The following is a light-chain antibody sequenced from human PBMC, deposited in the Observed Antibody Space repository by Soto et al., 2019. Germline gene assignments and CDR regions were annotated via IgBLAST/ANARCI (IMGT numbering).Light chain of an antibody. CDR1: QSITNR. CDR2: DAS. Sequence: DIQMTQSPSTLSASVGDRVTITFRASQSITNRLAWYQQKPGKAPKVLIYDASNLEYGVPSRFSGSGFGTEFILTISSLQPDDFATYCCQHYGGMWTFGQGTKVDIK. CDR3: QHYGGMWT. J-gene: IGKJ1*01. V-gene: IGKV1-5*01.